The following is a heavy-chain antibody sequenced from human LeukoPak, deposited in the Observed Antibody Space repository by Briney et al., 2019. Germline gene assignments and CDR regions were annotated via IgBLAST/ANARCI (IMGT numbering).Heavy chain of an antibody. J-gene: IGHJ3*02. CDR1: GGSINTDY. CDR2: ISYSGYT. CDR3: AREAVSGTTVGATYLDI. Sequence: SETLSLTCTVSGGSINTDYWNWIRQPPGKGLEWIGYISYSGYTNYNPSLKSRVTLSVDTSKNQFSLKLTSVIAADTAVYYCAREAVSGTTVGATYLDIWGQGTTVTVSS. V-gene: IGHV4-59*01. D-gene: IGHD1-26*01.